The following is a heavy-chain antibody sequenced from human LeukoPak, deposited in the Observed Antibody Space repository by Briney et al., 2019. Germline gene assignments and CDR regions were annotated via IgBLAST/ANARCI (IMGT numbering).Heavy chain of an antibody. CDR1: GYTFTRYG. CDR2: ISGYNGDT. Sequence: ASVKVSCKASGYTFTRYGFSWVRQAPGQGLEWMGWISGYNGDTIYAQKFQGRVTMTTDTSTSTAYMELRSLRSDDTAVYYCTRDYKGFGSGDTYYFDYWGQGTLVTVSS. J-gene: IGHJ4*02. V-gene: IGHV1-18*01. D-gene: IGHD3-10*01. CDR3: TRDYKGFGSGDTYYFDY.